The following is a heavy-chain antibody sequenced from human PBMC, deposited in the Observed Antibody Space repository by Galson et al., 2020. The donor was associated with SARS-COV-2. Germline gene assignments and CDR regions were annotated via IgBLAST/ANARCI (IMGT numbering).Heavy chain of an antibody. Sequence: TGGSLRLSCAASGFTFSDYYMSWIRQAPGKGLEWVSYISSSGSTIYYADSVKGRFTISRDNAKNSLYLQMHSLRAEDTAVYYCARDAGDIVVVASRRDVWGQGTTVTVSS. D-gene: IGHD2-15*01. J-gene: IGHJ6*02. CDR2: ISSSGSTI. V-gene: IGHV3-11*01. CDR1: GFTFSDYY. CDR3: ARDAGDIVVVASRRDV.